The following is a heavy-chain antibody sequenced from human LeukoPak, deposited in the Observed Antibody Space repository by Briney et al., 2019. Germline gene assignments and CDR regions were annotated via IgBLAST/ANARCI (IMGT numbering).Heavy chain of an antibody. Sequence: PSETLSLTCGVYGGSFSGYFWSWIRQPPGKGLEWIGEINHSGTTNYNPSLKSLVTMSVDTSQNQFSLKLSSVTAADTAVYFCARGGRSRWLQLRGFDYWGQGTLVTVSS. D-gene: IGHD5-24*01. CDR1: GGSFSGYF. V-gene: IGHV4-34*01. J-gene: IGHJ4*02. CDR2: INHSGTT. CDR3: ARGGRSRWLQLRGFDY.